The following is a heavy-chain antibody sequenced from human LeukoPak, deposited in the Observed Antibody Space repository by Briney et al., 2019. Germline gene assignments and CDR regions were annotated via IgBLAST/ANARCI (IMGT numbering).Heavy chain of an antibody. CDR1: GYTFTGYY. V-gene: IGHV1-2*06. Sequence: ASVKVSCMASGYTFTGYYMHWVRQAPGQGLEWMGRINPNSGGTNYAQKFQGRVTMTRDTSISTAYLELSRLRSDDTAVYYCAINGDCSGGSCYSWGQGTLVTVSS. CDR3: AINGDCSGGSCYS. CDR2: INPNSGGT. D-gene: IGHD2-15*01. J-gene: IGHJ4*02.